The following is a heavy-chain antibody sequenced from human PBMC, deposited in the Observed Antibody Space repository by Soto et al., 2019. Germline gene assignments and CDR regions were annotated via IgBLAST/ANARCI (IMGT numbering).Heavy chain of an antibody. D-gene: IGHD3-3*01. Sequence: EVQLLESGGGLVQPGGSLRLSCAASGFTFSSYAMSWVRQAPGKGLEWVSANSGSGGSTYYADSVKGRFTISRDNSKNTLYLQMNSLRAEDTAVYYCAKDLYYDFWSGNYVLGYFDYWGQGTLVTVSS. CDR1: GFTFSSYA. CDR3: AKDLYYDFWSGNYVLGYFDY. J-gene: IGHJ4*02. CDR2: NSGSGGST. V-gene: IGHV3-23*01.